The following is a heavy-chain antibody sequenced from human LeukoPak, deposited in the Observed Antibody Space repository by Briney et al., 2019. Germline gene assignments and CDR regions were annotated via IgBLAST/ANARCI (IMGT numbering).Heavy chain of an antibody. CDR3: ARRAGAYSHPYDY. CDR1: GFTFSSFG. J-gene: IGHJ4*02. Sequence: GGSLRLSCGASGFTFSSFGMHWVRQAPGKGLEWVAFIRFDGSNKYYADSVKGRFTISRDNSKNTLFLQVNSLRAEDTAVYYCARRAGAYSHPYDYWGQGTLVTVSS. D-gene: IGHD4/OR15-4a*01. V-gene: IGHV3-30*02. CDR2: IRFDGSNK.